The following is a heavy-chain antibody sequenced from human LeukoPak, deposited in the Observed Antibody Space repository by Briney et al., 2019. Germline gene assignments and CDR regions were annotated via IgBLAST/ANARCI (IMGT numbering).Heavy chain of an antibody. CDR1: GYSFTGSY. Sequence: GASVKVSCKASGYSFTGSYIHWVRQAPGQGLEWMGWINLNSGGTKCAQKFQGRVTMTGDTSINTAYMELSRLISDDTAVYYCARSGGFDYWGQGTLVTVSS. CDR3: ARSGGFDY. J-gene: IGHJ4*02. D-gene: IGHD6-25*01. CDR2: INLNSGGT. V-gene: IGHV1-2*02.